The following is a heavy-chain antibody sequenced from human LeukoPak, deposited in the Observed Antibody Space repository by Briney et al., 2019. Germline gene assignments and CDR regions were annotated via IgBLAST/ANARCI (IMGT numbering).Heavy chain of an antibody. CDR3: ARQAVLRYFDWSDVGVFDY. CDR1: GFTFSSYA. CDR2: IGGSGDNT. V-gene: IGHV3-23*01. Sequence: GGSLRLSCAASGFTFSSYAMSWVRQAPGKGLEWVSGIGGSGDNTYYADSVKGRFTISRDNSKNTLYLQMNSLRADDTAVYYCARQAVLRYFDWSDVGVFDYWGQGTLVTVSS. D-gene: IGHD3-9*01. J-gene: IGHJ4*02.